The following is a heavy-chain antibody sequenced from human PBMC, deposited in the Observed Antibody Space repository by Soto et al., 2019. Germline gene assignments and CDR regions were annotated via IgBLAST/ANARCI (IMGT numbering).Heavy chain of an antibody. CDR2: IYYSGST. Sequence: SETLSLTCTVSGGSISSGGYYWSWIRQHPGKGLEWIGYIYYSGSTYYNPSLKSRVTISVDTSKNQFSLKLSSVTAADTAVYYCARAATTYDFWSGYQTPYGMDVWGQGTTVTVSS. D-gene: IGHD3-3*01. J-gene: IGHJ6*02. V-gene: IGHV4-31*03. CDR3: ARAATTYDFWSGYQTPYGMDV. CDR1: GGSISSGGYY.